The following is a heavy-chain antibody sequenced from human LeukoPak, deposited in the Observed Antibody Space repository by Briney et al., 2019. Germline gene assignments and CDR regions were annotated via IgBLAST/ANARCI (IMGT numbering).Heavy chain of an antibody. Sequence: SETLSLTCTVSGGSISSYYWSWIRQPPGKGLEWIGSIYSSGSTNYNPSLKSRVTISVDTSKNQFSLKLSSVTAADTAVYYCARKGQMGVWDNWFDPWGQGTLVIVSS. V-gene: IGHV4-59*01. CDR3: ARKGQMGVWDNWFDP. CDR1: GGSISSYY. CDR2: IYSSGST. J-gene: IGHJ5*02. D-gene: IGHD2-8*02.